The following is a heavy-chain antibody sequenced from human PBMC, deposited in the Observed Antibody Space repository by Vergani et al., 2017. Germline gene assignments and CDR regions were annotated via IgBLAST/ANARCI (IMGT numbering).Heavy chain of an antibody. CDR2: IYYRGST. D-gene: IGHD3-22*01. CDR1: GGSISSYY. V-gene: IGHV4-59*01. Sequence: QVQLQESGPGLVKPSETLSLTCTVSGGSISSYYWSWIRQPPGKGLEWIGYIYYRGSTNYNPSLKSRVTISVDTSKNQFSLKLSSVTAADTAVYYCARVTRDFYDSSGYYYFDYWGQGTLVTVSS. J-gene: IGHJ4*02. CDR3: ARVTRDFYDSSGYYYFDY.